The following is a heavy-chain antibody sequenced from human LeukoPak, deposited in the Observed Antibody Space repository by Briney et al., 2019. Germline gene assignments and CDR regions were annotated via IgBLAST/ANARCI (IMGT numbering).Heavy chain of an antibody. V-gene: IGHV1-18*01. J-gene: IGHJ5*02. CDR2: ISAYNGNT. D-gene: IGHD6-19*01. CDR1: GYTFTSYG. CDR3: ATHSLTQQWLVRNWFDP. Sequence: GASVKVSCKASGYTFTSYGISWVRQAPGQGLEWMGWISAYNGNTNYAQKLQGRVTMTTDTSTSTAYMELRSLRSDDTAVYYCATHSLTQQWLVRNWFDPWGQGTLVTVSS.